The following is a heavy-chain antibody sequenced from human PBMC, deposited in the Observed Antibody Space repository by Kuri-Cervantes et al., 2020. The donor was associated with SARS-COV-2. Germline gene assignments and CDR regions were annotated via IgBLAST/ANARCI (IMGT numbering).Heavy chain of an antibody. V-gene: IGHV4-39*07. J-gene: IGHJ4*02. CDR1: GGSISSSSYY. D-gene: IGHD4-11*01. CDR2: IYYSGST. CDR3: ARAYSNYVLSDY. Sequence: GSLRLSCTVSGGSISSSSYYWGWIRQPPGKGLGWIGSIYYSGSTYYNPSLKSRVTISVDTSKNQFSLKLSSVTAADTAVYYCARAYSNYVLSDYWGQGTLVTVSS.